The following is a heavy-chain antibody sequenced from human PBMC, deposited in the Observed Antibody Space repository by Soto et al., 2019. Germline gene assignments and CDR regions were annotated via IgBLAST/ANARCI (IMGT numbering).Heavy chain of an antibody. CDR1: GGSIRSGDSY. CDR3: ARWLIRVATGGNGDAVVI. V-gene: IGHV4-30-4*01. Sequence: QVLLQESGPGLVKPPQTLSLTCTVSGGSIRSGDSYWSWIRQSPGKGLEWIGYIYYSGNAYYNPSLKSRTSMSADTSQNPFSLRLSSVTAADTAVYYCARWLIRVATGGNGDAVVIWGQGTMVTVSA. CDR2: IYYSGNA. J-gene: IGHJ3*02. D-gene: IGHD2-21*02.